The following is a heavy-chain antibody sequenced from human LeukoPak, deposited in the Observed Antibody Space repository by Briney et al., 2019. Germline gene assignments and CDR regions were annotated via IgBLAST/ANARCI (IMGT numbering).Heavy chain of an antibody. CDR2: ISSSSSYI. D-gene: IGHD3-10*01. V-gene: IGHV3-21*01. J-gene: IGHJ6*03. Sequence: SGGSLRLSCAASGFTFTSYGMTWVRQAPGKGLEWVSSISSSSSYIYYSDSVKGRFTISRDNAKNSLYLQMNSLRAEDTATYYCARDYSLVVRGVNYYFHMDVWGKGTTVFVSS. CDR1: GFTFTSYG. CDR3: ARDYSLVVRGVNYYFHMDV.